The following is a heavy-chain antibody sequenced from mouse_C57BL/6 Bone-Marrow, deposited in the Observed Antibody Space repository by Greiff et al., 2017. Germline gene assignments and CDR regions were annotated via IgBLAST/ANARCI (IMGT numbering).Heavy chain of an antibody. V-gene: IGHV1-81*01. D-gene: IGHD3-2*02. CDR3: VEQRRIEGAMDY. Sequence: QVQLKQPGAELARPGASVKLSCKASGYTFTSYGIRWVKQRTGQGLEWIGEIYPRSGNTYYNEKFKGKATLTADKSSSTAYMQLNILNSEDSAVYFGVEQRRIEGAMDYWGQGTSVTVSS. J-gene: IGHJ4*01. CDR1: GYTFTSYG. CDR2: IYPRSGNT.